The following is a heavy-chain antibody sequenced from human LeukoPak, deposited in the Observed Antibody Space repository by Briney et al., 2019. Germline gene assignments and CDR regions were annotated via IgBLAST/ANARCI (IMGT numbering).Heavy chain of an antibody. D-gene: IGHD5-24*01. J-gene: IGHJ6*03. CDR1: GGTFSIYA. CDR3: ARVLVEMAPQSQDYYYYYMDV. Sequence: SVTVSFTASGGTFSIYAISWVRQAPGQGLEWMGGIIPIFGTANYAQKFQGRVTITTDESTSTAYMELSSLSSEDTAVYYCARVLVEMAPQSQDYYYYYMDVWGKGTTVTVSS. CDR2: IIPIFGTA. V-gene: IGHV1-69*05.